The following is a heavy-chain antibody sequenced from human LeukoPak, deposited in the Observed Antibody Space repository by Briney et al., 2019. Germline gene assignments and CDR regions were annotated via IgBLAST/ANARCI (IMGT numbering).Heavy chain of an antibody. CDR3: VRDVGSSGWYDY. CDR2: IYHSGST. V-gene: IGHV4-30-2*01. J-gene: IGHJ4*02. Sequence: SQTLSLTCTVSGGSISSGGYYWSWIRQPPGKGLEWIGYIYHSGSTYYNPSLKSRVTISVDRSKNQFSLKLSSVTAADTAVYYCVRDVGSSGWYDYWGQGTLVTVSS. D-gene: IGHD6-19*01. CDR1: GGSISSGGYY.